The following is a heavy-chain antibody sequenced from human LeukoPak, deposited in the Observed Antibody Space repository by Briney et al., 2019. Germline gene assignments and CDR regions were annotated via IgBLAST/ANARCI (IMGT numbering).Heavy chain of an antibody. CDR1: GGTFSSYA. CDR3: ASLDTAMVHNAFDI. Sequence: ASVKVSCKAPGGTFSSYAISWVRQAPGQGLEWMGGIIPIFGTANYAQKFQGRVTITADESTSTAYMELSSLRSEDTAVYYCASLDTAMVHNAFDIWGQGTMVTVSS. V-gene: IGHV1-69*13. CDR2: IIPIFGTA. J-gene: IGHJ3*02. D-gene: IGHD5-18*01.